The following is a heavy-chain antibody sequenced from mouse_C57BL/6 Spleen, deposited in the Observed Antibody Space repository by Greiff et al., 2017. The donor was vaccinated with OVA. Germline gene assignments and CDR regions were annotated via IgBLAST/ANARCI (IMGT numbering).Heavy chain of an antibody. CDR2: ISSGSSTI. J-gene: IGHJ4*01. D-gene: IGHD1-1*01. V-gene: IGHV5-17*01. Sequence: EVMLVESGGGLVKPGGSLKLSCAASGFTFSDYGMHWVRQAPEKGLEWVAYISSGSSTITYADTVKGRFTISIDNAKITLFLQMTSRRSEDTAMYYCARDTTVVAPYYYAMDYWGQGTSVTVSS. CDR1: GFTFSDYG. CDR3: ARDTTVVAPYYYAMDY.